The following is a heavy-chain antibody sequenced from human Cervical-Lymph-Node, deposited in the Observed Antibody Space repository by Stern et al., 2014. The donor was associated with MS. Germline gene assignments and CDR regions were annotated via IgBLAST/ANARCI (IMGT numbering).Heavy chain of an antibody. Sequence: VQLVASGGAVVQPGRSLRLSCAASGFTFRSYGMHWVRQAPGKGLECVTVISYDGNHKYYAASVKGRFTISRDNSKNTLHLQMNSVTPDDTAIYYCARDYEDTSMLFDHWGQGTLVTVSS. V-gene: IGHV3-30*03. J-gene: IGHJ4*02. CDR2: ISYDGNHK. CDR3: ARDYEDTSMLFDH. CDR1: GFTFRSYG. D-gene: IGHD2-8*01.